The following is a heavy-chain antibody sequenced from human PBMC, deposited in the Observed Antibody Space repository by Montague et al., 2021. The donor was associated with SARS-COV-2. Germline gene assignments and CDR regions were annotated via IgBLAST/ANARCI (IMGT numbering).Heavy chain of an antibody. V-gene: IGHV3-74*01. CDR2: IRPDGTST. CDR1: GFTFRSYW. CDR3: VRPLWFGDSDYHFDS. D-gene: IGHD3-10*01. Sequence: SLRLSCAASGFTFRSYWMHWVRQVPGRGLVWVSRIRPDGTSTHYAASVKGRFVISRDNAKNTLSLEMTNLRVDDTAIYYCVRPLWFGDSDYHFDSWGQGTLVSVSS. J-gene: IGHJ4*02.